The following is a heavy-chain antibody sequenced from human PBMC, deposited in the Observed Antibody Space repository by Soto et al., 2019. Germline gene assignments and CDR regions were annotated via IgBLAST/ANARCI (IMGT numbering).Heavy chain of an antibody. J-gene: IGHJ5*02. CDR3: ARDPIRTYYYDSSGLNWFDP. CDR1: GFTFSSYS. D-gene: IGHD3-22*01. CDR2: ISSSSSYI. Sequence: LSLPCAASGFTFSSYSMNWVRQAPGKGLEWVSSISSSSSYIYYADSVKGRFTISRDNAKNSLYLQMNSLRAEDTAVYYCARDPIRTYYYDSSGLNWFDPWGQGTLVTVSS. V-gene: IGHV3-21*01.